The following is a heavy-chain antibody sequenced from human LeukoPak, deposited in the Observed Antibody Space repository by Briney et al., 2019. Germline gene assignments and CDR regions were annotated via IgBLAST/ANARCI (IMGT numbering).Heavy chain of an antibody. CDR1: GYTFTGYY. J-gene: IGHJ4*02. CDR2: INPNSGGT. Sequence: LVASVKVSCKASGYTFTGYYMHWVRQAPRQGLEWMGWINPNSGGTNYAQKFQGRVTMTRDTSISTAYMELSRLRSDDTAVYYCARVSPGSTMVRGVRAFDYWGQGTLVTVSS. D-gene: IGHD3-10*01. CDR3: ARVSPGSTMVRGVRAFDY. V-gene: IGHV1-2*03.